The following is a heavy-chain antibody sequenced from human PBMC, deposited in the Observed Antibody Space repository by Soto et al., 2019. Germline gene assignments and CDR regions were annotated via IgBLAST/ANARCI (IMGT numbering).Heavy chain of an antibody. CDR2: IKQDGSEK. CDR3: ARAHAPKTANYYYGMDV. J-gene: IGHJ6*02. V-gene: IGHV3-7*05. CDR1: GFTFSSYW. Sequence: PGGSLRLSCAASGFTFSSYWMSWVRQAPGKGLEWVANIKQDGSEKYYVDSVKGRFTISRDNAKNSLYLQMNSLRAEDTAVYYCARAHAPKTANYYYGMDVWGQGTTVTVSS.